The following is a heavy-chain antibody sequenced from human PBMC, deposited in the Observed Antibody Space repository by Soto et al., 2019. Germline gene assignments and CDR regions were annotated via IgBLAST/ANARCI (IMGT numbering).Heavy chain of an antibody. J-gene: IGHJ4*02. V-gene: IGHV4-34*01. Sequence: SETLSLTCAVYGGSFSGYYWSWIRQPPGKGLEWIGEINHSGSTNYNPSLKSRVTISVDTSKNQFSLKLSSVTAADTAVYYCARDHDSSVAGTLRDKGYDYWGQGTLVTVSS. CDR1: GGSFSGYY. D-gene: IGHD6-19*01. CDR3: ARDHDSSVAGTLRDKGYDY. CDR2: INHSGST.